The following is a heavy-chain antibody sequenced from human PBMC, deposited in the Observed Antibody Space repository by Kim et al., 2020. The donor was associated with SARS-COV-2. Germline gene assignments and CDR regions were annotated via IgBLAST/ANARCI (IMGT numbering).Heavy chain of an antibody. CDR2: INPSGGST. CDR1: GYTFTSYY. J-gene: IGHJ6*02. Sequence: ASVKVSCKASGYTFTSYYMHWVRQAPGQGLEWMGIINPSGGSTSYAQKFQGRVTMPRDTSTSTVYMELSSLRSEDTAVDYCARDYSYQDYGGKWGSSYYYYGMDVWGQGTTVTVS. CDR3: ARDYSYQDYGGKWGSSYYYYGMDV. V-gene: IGHV1-46*01. D-gene: IGHD4-17*01.